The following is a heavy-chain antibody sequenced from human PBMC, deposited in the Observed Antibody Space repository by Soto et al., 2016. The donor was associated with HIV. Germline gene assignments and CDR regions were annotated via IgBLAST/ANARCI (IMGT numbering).Heavy chain of an antibody. V-gene: IGHV3-23*01. Sequence: EVQLLESGGGLVQPGGSLRLSCAASGFTFSSYAMSWVRQAPGKGLEWVSAISGSGGSTYYADSVKGRFTISRDNSKNTLYLQMNSLRAEDTAVYYCAILDIVVVVAASYRDAFDIWGQGTMVTVSS. CDR2: ISGSGGST. D-gene: IGHD2-15*01. CDR1: GFTFSSYA. CDR3: AILDIVVVVAASYRDAFDI. J-gene: IGHJ3*02.